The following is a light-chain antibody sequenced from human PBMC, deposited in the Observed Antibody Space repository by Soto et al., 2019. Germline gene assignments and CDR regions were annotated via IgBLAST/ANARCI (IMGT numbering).Light chain of an antibody. V-gene: IGKV1-17*01. CDR3: MQSTQLPPT. Sequence: IQMTQSPSSLSASVGDRVTITCRASQGIRNDLDWYQQKPGKAPKLLIYAASSLQSGVPSRFSGSGSGTDFTLEISRVETDDVGIYYCMQSTQLPPTFGQGTRLEIK. CDR2: AAS. CDR1: QGIRND. J-gene: IGKJ5*01.